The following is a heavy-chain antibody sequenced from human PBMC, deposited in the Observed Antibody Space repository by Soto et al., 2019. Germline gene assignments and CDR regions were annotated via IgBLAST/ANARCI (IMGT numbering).Heavy chain of an antibody. CDR3: ARAPKVSGSAQTRPDF. Sequence: SETLSLTCSLYSGSLSGYYWSWIRQPPGKGLEWIGEISPSGTTNYSPSLKSRVSISVDTSKNQFSLNLTSLTAADTAVYYCARAPKVSGSAQTRPDFWGQGSLVTSPQ. J-gene: IGHJ4*02. CDR2: ISPSGTT. V-gene: IGHV4-34*01. CDR1: SGSLSGYY. D-gene: IGHD6-6*01.